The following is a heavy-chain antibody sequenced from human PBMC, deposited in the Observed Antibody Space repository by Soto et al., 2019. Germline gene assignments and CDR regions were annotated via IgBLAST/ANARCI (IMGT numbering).Heavy chain of an antibody. CDR3: ARDPGNGMDV. CDR1: GGTFGSYA. Sequence: KVSCQASGGTFGSYAISWVRQAPGQGLEWMGGIIPIFGTANYAQKFQGRVTITADESTSTAYMELSSLRSEDTAVYYCARDPGNGMDVWGQGTTGTVSS. J-gene: IGHJ6*02. V-gene: IGHV1-69*01. CDR2: IIPIFGTA.